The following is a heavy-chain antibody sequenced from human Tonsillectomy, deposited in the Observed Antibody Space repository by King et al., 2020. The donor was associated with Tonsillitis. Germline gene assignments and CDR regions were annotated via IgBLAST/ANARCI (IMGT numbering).Heavy chain of an antibody. CDR2: ISGSGGST. CDR1: GFTFSSYA. CDR3: AKSGYCSGGSCSRPFNY. Sequence: VQLVESGGGLVQPGGSLRLSCAASGFTFSSYAMSWVRQAPGKGLEWVSAISGSGGSTYYADSVKGRFTISSDNSKNKLYLQMNSLMAEDRAVYYCAKSGYCSGGSCSRPFNYWGQGTLVTVSS. D-gene: IGHD2-15*01. J-gene: IGHJ4*02. V-gene: IGHV3-23*04.